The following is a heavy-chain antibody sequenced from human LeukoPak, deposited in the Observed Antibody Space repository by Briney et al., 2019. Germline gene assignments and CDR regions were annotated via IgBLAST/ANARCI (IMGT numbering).Heavy chain of an antibody. J-gene: IGHJ3*02. V-gene: IGHV4-39*07. CDR1: GGSISSGSYY. CDR2: IYYSGST. CDR3: ARDRAGTGNAFDI. D-gene: IGHD1-1*01. Sequence: SETLSLTCTVSGGSISSGSYYWGWIRQPPGKGLEWIGSIYYSGSTYYNPSLKSRVTISVDTSKNQFSLKLSSVTAADTAVYYCARDRAGTGNAFDIWGQGTMVTVSS.